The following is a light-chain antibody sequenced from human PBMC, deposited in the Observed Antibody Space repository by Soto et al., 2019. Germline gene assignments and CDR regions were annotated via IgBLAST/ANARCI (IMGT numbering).Light chain of an antibody. CDR2: EVT. CDR3: SSYRRTTFPHVV. CDR1: TSDIGADDF. V-gene: IGLV2-14*01. Sequence: QSVLTQPASVSGSPGQSITISCTGTTSDIGADDFVSWYQHHPDKTPQLIIFEVTYRPTGISHRFSASKSGNTASLTISGLQAEDEAFYYCSSYRRTTFPHVVFGGGTKLTVL. J-gene: IGLJ2*01.